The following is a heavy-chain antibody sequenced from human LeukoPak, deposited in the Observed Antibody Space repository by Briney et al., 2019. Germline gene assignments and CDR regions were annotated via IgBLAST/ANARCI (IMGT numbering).Heavy chain of an antibody. CDR1: GFTVNSNY. D-gene: IGHD6-13*01. CDR3: AMTGIAAAGTLIGYYYYYMDV. Sequence: GSLRLSCAASGFTVNSNYMSWVRQPPGKGLEWIGSIYYSGSTYYNPSLKSRVTISVDTSENQFSLKLSSVTAADTAVYYCAMTGIAAAGTLIGYYYYYMDVWGKGTTVTVSS. J-gene: IGHJ6*03. CDR2: IYYSGST. V-gene: IGHV4-59*05.